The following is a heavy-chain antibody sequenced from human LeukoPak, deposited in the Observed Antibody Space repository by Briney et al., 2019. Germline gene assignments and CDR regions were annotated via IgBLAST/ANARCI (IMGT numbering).Heavy chain of an antibody. Sequence: SETQSLTCTVSGGSINSYYWSWIRQPPGKGLEWIGYIYYSGSTNYNPSLKSRVTISVDTSKNQFSLKLSSVTAADTAVYYCARGDSSSWDIVGRYFGLWGRGTLVTVSS. CDR1: GGSINSYY. J-gene: IGHJ2*01. V-gene: IGHV4-59*01. CDR3: ARGDSSSWDIVGRYFGL. D-gene: IGHD6-13*01. CDR2: IYYSGST.